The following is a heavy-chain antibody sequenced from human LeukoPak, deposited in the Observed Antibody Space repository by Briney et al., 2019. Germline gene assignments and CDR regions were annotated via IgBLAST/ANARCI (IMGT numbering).Heavy chain of an antibody. J-gene: IGHJ4*02. CDR2: ISWNSGSI. V-gene: IGHV3-9*01. CDR1: GFTFDDYA. D-gene: IGHD2-21*02. CDR3: AEDIGGAWGYFDY. Sequence: GGSLRLSCAASGFTFDDYAMHWVRQAPGKGLEWVSCISWNSGSIGYADSVKGRFTISRDNSKNSLYLQMNSLRAEDTALYYCAEDIGGAWGYFDYWGQGTLVTVSS.